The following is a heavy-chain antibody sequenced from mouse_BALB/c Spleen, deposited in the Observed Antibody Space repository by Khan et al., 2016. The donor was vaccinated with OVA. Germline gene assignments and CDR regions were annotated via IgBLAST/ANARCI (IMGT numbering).Heavy chain of an antibody. V-gene: IGHV1-61*01. CDR2: IDPSDSET. CDR3: ARGDGNSLYWYFDV. CDR1: GYTFTSYW. D-gene: IGHD2-1*01. J-gene: IGHJ1*01. Sequence: QVQLQQSGAELVRPGASVKLSCKASGYTFTSYWMNWVKQRPGQGLEWIGMIDPSDSETHYNQMFKDKATLTVDKSSSTAYMQLSSLTSEDSAGYYCARGDGNSLYWYFDVWGAGTTVTVSS.